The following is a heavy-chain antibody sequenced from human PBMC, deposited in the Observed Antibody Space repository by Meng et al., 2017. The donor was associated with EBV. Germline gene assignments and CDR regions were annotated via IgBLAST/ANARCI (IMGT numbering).Heavy chain of an antibody. J-gene: IGHJ5*02. Sequence: SPLKESGPKLVKPTQTLKLTRTFSGFSLSTSGVGVGWIRQPPGKALEWLALIYWDDDKRYSPSLKSRLTITKDTSKNQVVLTMTNMDSVDTATYYCAHRRDEYSSSWYGWFDPWGQGTLVTVSS. D-gene: IGHD6-13*01. V-gene: IGHV2-5*02. CDR1: GFSLSTSGVG. CDR2: IYWDDDK. CDR3: AHRRDEYSSSWYGWFDP.